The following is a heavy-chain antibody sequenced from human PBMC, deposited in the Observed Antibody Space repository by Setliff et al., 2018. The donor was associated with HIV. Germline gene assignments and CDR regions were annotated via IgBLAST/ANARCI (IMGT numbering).Heavy chain of an antibody. CDR3: ARANSIKGYSYGPDAFDI. CDR1: TGSISRYY. Sequence: SETLSLTCTFSTGSISRYYWNWIRQPPGKGLEWIGYIYYSGSTNYNPSLKSRVTISLDTSKNQFSLNLRSVTAADTAVYYCARANSIKGYSYGPDAFDIWGQGTMVTVSS. J-gene: IGHJ3*02. CDR2: IYYSGST. D-gene: IGHD5-18*01. V-gene: IGHV4-59*01.